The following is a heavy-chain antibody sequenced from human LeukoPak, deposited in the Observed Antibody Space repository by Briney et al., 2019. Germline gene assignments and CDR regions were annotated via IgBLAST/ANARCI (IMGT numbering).Heavy chain of an antibody. D-gene: IGHD1-14*01. V-gene: IGHV4-59*01. CDR2: VHNSETT. J-gene: IGHJ4*02. CDR1: GGSTSSYY. Sequence: SEALSLPCTVSGGSTSSYYWSWIRQPPGKGLEWIGNVHNSETTNYNPSLKSRVTILLDRAKNQFSLKLTSMTAADTAVYFCAVGPNHYYFDDWGQGTLVTVSS. CDR3: AVGPNHYYFDD.